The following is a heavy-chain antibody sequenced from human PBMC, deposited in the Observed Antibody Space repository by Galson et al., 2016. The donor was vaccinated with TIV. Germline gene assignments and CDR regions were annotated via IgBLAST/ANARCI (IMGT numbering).Heavy chain of an antibody. CDR2: IDWDDDK. Sequence: PALVKPTQTLTVTCTFSGFSLSTSGMSVTWIRQPPGKALEWLARIDWDDDKYYSTSLKTRPTISKDTSKNQVVLTMTNMDPVDTATYYCARGTPGAAGGLGFWGQGTLVTVSS. CDR3: ARGTPGAAGGLGF. J-gene: IGHJ4*02. CDR1: GFSLSTSGMS. D-gene: IGHD6-13*01. V-gene: IGHV2-70*11.